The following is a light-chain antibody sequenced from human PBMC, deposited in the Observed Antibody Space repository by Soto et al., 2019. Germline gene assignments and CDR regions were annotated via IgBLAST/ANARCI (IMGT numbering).Light chain of an antibody. V-gene: IGKV3-20*01. CDR3: KQYGSPLGWT. CDR2: GAS. J-gene: IGKJ1*01. Sequence: EIVLTQSPGTLSLSPGERATLSCRASQSVSSSYLAWYQQKPGQAPRLLIYGASSRATGIPDRFSGSGSGTDFTLTISRLEPEDFAVYYCKQYGSPLGWTFGQGTKVDIK. CDR1: QSVSSSY.